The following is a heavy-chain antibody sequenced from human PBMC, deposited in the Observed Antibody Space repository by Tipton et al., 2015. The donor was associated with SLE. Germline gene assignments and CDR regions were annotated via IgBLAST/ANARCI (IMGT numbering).Heavy chain of an antibody. Sequence: LRLSCTVSGGSISSYYWSWIRQPPGKGLEWIGYISYSGSTDYNPSLKSRVTISVDTSENQFSLTLSSVTAADMAVYFCARAPAPGPPTRYYYCFMDGWGKGTTVSVSS. CDR2: ISYSGST. CDR1: GGSISSYY. V-gene: IGHV4-59*01. D-gene: IGHD2-2*01. CDR3: ARAPAPGPPTRYYYCFMDG. J-gene: IGHJ6*03.